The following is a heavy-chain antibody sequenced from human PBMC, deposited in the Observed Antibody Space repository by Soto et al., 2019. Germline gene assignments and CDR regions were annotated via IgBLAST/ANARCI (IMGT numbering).Heavy chain of an antibody. Sequence: EVQLVESGGGVVRPGGSLRLSCVASGFTFDDYGMSWVRQVPGKGLEWVSGINWNGGTTHYADSVKGRFTISRDNARNCLYLQMTSLIAEDTVLYYCAKSQSPMVRGVVEAFDYWGQGTLVTVSS. J-gene: IGHJ4*02. CDR2: INWNGGTT. CDR1: GFTFDDYG. CDR3: AKSQSPMVRGVVEAFDY. D-gene: IGHD3-10*01. V-gene: IGHV3-20*04.